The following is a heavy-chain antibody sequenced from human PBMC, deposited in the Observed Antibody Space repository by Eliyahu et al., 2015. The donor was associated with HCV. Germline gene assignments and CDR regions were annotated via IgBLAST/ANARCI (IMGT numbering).Heavy chain of an antibody. V-gene: IGHV3-30*04. CDR3: ATXIRDTAMXSYNAMDV. CDR1: GFTFKNFP. J-gene: IGHJ6*02. CDR2: ISYDGKVK. D-gene: IGHD5-18*01. Sequence: QVQLEESGGGVVQPGRSLRLSCAASGFTFKNFPMHWVRQPPGKGLEWVAVISYDGKVKNYADSVRGRFTISRDNSRNTLFLQMGSLRVEDTAVYYCATXIRDTAMXSYNAMDVWGQGTTVTVSS.